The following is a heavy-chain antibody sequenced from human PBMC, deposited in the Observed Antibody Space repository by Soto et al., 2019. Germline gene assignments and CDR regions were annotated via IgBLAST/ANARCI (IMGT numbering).Heavy chain of an antibody. D-gene: IGHD2-15*01. V-gene: IGHV4-30-2*01. CDR3: ARVPARSYYFDY. CDR2: IYHSGST. CDR1: GCSISSGGYS. J-gene: IGHJ4*02. Sequence: QLQLQESGSGLVKPSQTLSLTCAVSGCSISSGGYSWSWIRQPPGKGLEWIGYIYHSGSTYYNPSLKSRVTISVDRSKNQFSLKLSSVTAADTAVYYCARVPARSYYFDYWGQGTLVTVSS.